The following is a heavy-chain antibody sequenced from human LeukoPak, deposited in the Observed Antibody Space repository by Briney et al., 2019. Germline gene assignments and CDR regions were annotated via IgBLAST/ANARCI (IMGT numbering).Heavy chain of an antibody. V-gene: IGHV4-30-2*01. CDR2: IYHSGST. CDR3: AREFRRGITIFGVVIPADYYYYGMDV. Sequence: PSETLSLTCAVSGGSISSGGYSWSWIRQPPGKGLEWIGEIYHSGSTNYNPSLKSRVTISVDKSKNQFSLKLSSVTAADAAVYYCAREFRRGITIFGVVIPADYYYYGMDVWGQGTTVTVSS. J-gene: IGHJ6*02. D-gene: IGHD3-3*01. CDR1: GGSISSGGYS.